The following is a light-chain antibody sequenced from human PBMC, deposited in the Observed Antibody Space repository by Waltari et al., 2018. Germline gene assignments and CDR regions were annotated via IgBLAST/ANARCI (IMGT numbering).Light chain of an antibody. V-gene: IGLV3-1*01. CDR1: SLAKTN. J-gene: IGLJ3*02. CDR2: RDT. Sequence: FVLTQPPSVSVSPGQTSKITCFGSSLAKTNASWYQQKPGQSPVVVFYRDTKRPPGIPDRFSGSNSGNTATLTISGTQTMDEADYYCQAWDSSNYWVFGGGTKLTVL. CDR3: QAWDSSNYWV.